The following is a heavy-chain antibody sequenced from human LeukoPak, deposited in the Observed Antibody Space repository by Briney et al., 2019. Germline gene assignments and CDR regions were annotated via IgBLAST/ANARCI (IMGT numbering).Heavy chain of an antibody. Sequence: KASETLSLTCTVSGGSISSYYWSWIRQPAGRGLEWIGRIYTSGSTNYNPSLKSRVSMSVDTSKNQFSLNLSSVTAADTAVYYCARITIFRGNWFDPWGQGTLVTVSS. CDR1: GGSISSYY. D-gene: IGHD3-3*01. J-gene: IGHJ5*02. CDR3: ARITIFRGNWFDP. CDR2: IYTSGST. V-gene: IGHV4-4*07.